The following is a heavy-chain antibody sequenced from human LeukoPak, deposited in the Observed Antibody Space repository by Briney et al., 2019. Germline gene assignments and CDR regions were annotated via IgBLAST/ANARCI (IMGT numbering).Heavy chain of an antibody. CDR1: GGSISSGNW. D-gene: IGHD5-12*01. J-gene: IGHJ4*02. V-gene: IGHV4-4*02. CDR2: IDHNGST. Sequence: PSETLSLTCAVSGGSISSGNWWSWVRQPPGKGLEWIGEIDHNGSTNYNRTLNSRVTISVDNSKNQFSLKVRSVTAADTAVYYCWHSGYESGFDYWGQGTQVTVSS. CDR3: WHSGYESGFDY.